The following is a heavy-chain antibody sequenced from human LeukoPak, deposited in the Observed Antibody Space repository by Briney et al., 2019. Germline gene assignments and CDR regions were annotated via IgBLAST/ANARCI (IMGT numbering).Heavy chain of an antibody. D-gene: IGHD2-15*01. CDR3: TRHSDTYCSRANCYVDNFYGLDA. CDR2: IRSRANSYVT. Sequence: GRSLRLSCAASGFTFSSYAMHWVRQASGKGLEWVGRIRSRANSYVTAYSAAVTGRFIISRDDSSDTAYLQMNSLTTEDTAVYYCTRHSDTYCSRANCYVDNFYGLDAWGQGTRVTVSS. J-gene: IGHJ6*02. CDR1: GFTFSSYA. V-gene: IGHV3-73*01.